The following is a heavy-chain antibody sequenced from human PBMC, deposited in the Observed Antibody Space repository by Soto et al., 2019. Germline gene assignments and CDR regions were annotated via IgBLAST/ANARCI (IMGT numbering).Heavy chain of an antibody. CDR2: INPNSGGT. J-gene: IGHJ6*02. D-gene: IGHD6-19*01. Sequence: SVKVSCKASGYTFAGYYMHWVRQAPGQGLEWMGWINPNSGGTNYAQKLQGWVTMTRDTSISTAYMELSRLRSDDTAVYYCARADIEQWLVRDYYYYYGMDVWGQGTTVTVSS. V-gene: IGHV1-2*04. CDR1: GYTFAGYY. CDR3: ARADIEQWLVRDYYYYYGMDV.